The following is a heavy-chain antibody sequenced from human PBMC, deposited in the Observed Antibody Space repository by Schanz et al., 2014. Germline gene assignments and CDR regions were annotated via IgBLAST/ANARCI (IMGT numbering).Heavy chain of an antibody. J-gene: IGHJ5*02. Sequence: QVQLQESGPGLVEPSQTLSLPCTVSGASISRAYWCWIRQHPGKGLEWIGFIYYRGNAYYNPSLKRRVSISLPPSKTQFFLNRHSLTAADTADYYCSIGAEPGWFDPWGQGPLVTVSS. D-gene: IGHD1-26*01. CDR2: IYYRGNA. V-gene: IGHV4-31*03. CDR1: GASISRAY. CDR3: SIGAEPGWFDP.